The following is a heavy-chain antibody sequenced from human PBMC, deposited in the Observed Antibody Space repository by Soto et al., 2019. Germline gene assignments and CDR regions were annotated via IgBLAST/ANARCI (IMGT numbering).Heavy chain of an antibody. D-gene: IGHD3-10*01. Sequence: EVQLVESGGDLVQPGGSLRLSCAASGFTFSSYWMHWVRQAPGKGLVWVSRINSDGSSTTYADSVKGRFTISRDNAKNTLYLQMNSLRVEDTAVYYCASETIWFGQNGGGQGTLVTVSS. CDR3: ASETIWFGQNG. CDR1: GFTFSSYW. CDR2: INSDGSST. V-gene: IGHV3-74*03. J-gene: IGHJ4*02.